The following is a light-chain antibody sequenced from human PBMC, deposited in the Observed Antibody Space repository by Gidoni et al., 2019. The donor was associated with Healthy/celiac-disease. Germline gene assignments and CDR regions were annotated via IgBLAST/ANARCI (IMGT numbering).Light chain of an antibody. CDR2: QDS. J-gene: IGLJ3*02. CDR1: KLGEKY. V-gene: IGLV3-1*01. CDR3: QAWDSSTEV. Sequence: SYELTQPPAVSVSPGQTASITCSGDKLGEKYACWYQQKPGQSPVLVIYQDSKRPSGIPERFSGSNSGNTATLTICWTQAMDAADYYCQAWDSSTEVFVGGTKLTVL.